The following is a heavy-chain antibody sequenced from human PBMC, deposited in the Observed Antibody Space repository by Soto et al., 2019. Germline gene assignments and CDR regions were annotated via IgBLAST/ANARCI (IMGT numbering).Heavy chain of an antibody. J-gene: IGHJ5*02. CDR1: GGSISSYY. Sequence: PSETLSLTCTVSGGSISSYYWSWIRQPPGKGLEWIGYIYYSGSTNYNPSLKSRVTISVDTSKNQFSLKLSSVTAADTAVYYCARHFLSPPGIAAAGTGWFDPWGQGTLVTVSS. CDR2: IYYSGST. D-gene: IGHD6-13*01. CDR3: ARHFLSPPGIAAAGTGWFDP. V-gene: IGHV4-59*08.